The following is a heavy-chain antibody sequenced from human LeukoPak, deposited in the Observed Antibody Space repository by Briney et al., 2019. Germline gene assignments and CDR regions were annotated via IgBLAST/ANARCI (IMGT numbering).Heavy chain of an antibody. J-gene: IGHJ4*02. D-gene: IGHD2-15*01. Sequence: PSETLSLTCAVYGGSFSGYYWSWIRQPPGKGLEWIGEINHSGSTNYNPSLKSRVTISVDTSKNQFSLKLSSVTAADTAVYYCARGGSGYCSGGSCYGPRYYFDPWGQGTLVTVSS. CDR2: INHSGST. CDR1: GGSFSGYY. V-gene: IGHV4-34*01. CDR3: ARGGSGYCSGGSCYGPRYYFDP.